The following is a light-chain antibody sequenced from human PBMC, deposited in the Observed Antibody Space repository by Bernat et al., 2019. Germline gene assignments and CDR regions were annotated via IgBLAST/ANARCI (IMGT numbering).Light chain of an antibody. CDR2: AAS. V-gene: IGKV1-39*01. CDR1: QSISSS. CDR3: QQSYRSWT. Sequence: DIQMTQSPSSLSASVGDRVTITCRASQSISSSLNWYQQKPGKAPNLLIYAASSLESGVPSRFSGSGSGTDFTLTISSLQPEDFATYYCQQSYRSWTFGQGTKVESK. J-gene: IGKJ1*01.